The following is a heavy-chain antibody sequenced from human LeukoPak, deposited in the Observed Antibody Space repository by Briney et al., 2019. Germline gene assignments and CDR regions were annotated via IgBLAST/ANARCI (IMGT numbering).Heavy chain of an antibody. V-gene: IGHV1-69*05. D-gene: IGHD2-15*01. CDR3: ARAATELTDNNWFDP. Sequence: SVKVSXKASGGTFSSYAISWVRQAPGQGLEWMGGIIPIFGTANYAQKFQGRVTITTDESTSTAYMELSSLRSEDTAVYYCARAATELTDNNWFDPWGQGTLVTVSS. CDR2: IIPIFGTA. CDR1: GGTFSSYA. J-gene: IGHJ5*02.